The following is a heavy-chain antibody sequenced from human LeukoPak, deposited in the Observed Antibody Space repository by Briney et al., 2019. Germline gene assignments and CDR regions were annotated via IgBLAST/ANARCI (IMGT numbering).Heavy chain of an antibody. Sequence: GASLRPSCAASGFTFSSYSMNWVRQAPGKGLEWVSSISSSSSYIYYADSVKGRFTISRDNDKNSLYLQMNSLRAEDTAVYYCARTDSSGYHHDYWGQGILVTVAS. CDR2: ISSSSSYI. D-gene: IGHD3-22*01. CDR3: ARTDSSGYHHDY. J-gene: IGHJ4*02. V-gene: IGHV3-21*01. CDR1: GFTFSSYS.